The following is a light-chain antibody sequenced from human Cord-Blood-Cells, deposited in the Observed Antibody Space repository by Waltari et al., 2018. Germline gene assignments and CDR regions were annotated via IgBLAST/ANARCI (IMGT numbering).Light chain of an antibody. V-gene: IGLV3-1*01. J-gene: IGLJ2*01. CDR2: QDS. CDR3: QAWDSSTVV. CDR1: KLGDKY. Sequence: SYELTQSPSVSVSPGQTASITCSGDKLGDKYACWYQQKPGQSPVLVIYQDSKRPSGIPERFSGSNSGNTATLTISGTRAMDEADYYCQAWDSSTVVFGGGTKLTVL.